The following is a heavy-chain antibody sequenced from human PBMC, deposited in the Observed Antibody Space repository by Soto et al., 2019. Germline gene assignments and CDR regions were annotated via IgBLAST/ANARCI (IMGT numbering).Heavy chain of an antibody. V-gene: IGHV1-58*01. CDR3: AAEPATDLEWLLHRPDY. D-gene: IGHD3-3*01. CDR2: IVVGSGNT. J-gene: IGHJ4*02. CDR1: GFTFTSSA. Sequence: ASVKVSCKASGFTFTSSAVQWVRQARGQRLEWIGWIVVGSGNTNYAQKFQERVTITRDMSTSTAYMEMSSLRSEDTAVYYCAAEPATDLEWLLHRPDYWGQGSLVTVSS.